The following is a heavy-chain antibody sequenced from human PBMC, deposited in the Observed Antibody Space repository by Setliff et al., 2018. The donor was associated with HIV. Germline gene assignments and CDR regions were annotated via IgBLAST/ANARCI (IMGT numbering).Heavy chain of an antibody. CDR1: GGSFSGYY. J-gene: IGHJ4*02. Sequence: SETLSLTCAVYGGSFSGYYWSWIRRPPGKGLEWIGEIIHSGSTNYNPSLKSRVTISVDTSKNQFSLKLSSVTAADTAVYYCARRSGWSLDYWGQGTLVTVSS. CDR3: ARRSGWSLDY. V-gene: IGHV4-34*12. D-gene: IGHD6-19*01. CDR2: IIHSGST.